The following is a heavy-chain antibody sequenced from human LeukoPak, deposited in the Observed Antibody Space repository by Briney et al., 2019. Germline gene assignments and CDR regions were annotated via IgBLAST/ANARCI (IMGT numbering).Heavy chain of an antibody. V-gene: IGHV3-21*01. J-gene: IGHJ4*02. Sequence: SGGSLRLSCAASGFTFSSYSMNWVRQAPGKGLEWVSFISSSSSYIYYAVSVKGRFTISRDNAKNSLYLQMNSLRAEDTAVYYCARGYYDSGYYFDYWGQGTLVTVSS. CDR3: ARGYYDSGYYFDY. CDR2: ISSSSSYI. CDR1: GFTFSSYS. D-gene: IGHD3-22*01.